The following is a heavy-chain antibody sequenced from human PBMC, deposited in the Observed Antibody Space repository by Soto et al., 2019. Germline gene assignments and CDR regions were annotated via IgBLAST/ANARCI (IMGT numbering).Heavy chain of an antibody. CDR1: GFTFDNAW. D-gene: IGHD2-21*01. Sequence: GGSLRLSCAVSGFTFDNAWMNWVRQAPGKGLEWVGRIKSKANSYTTEYAASVKGRFTISRDDSKNSLYLQMNSLKTEDTAVYYCARARGDPGLDYWGQGTLVTVSS. CDR2: IKSKANSYTT. J-gene: IGHJ4*02. CDR3: ARARGDPGLDY. V-gene: IGHV3-72*01.